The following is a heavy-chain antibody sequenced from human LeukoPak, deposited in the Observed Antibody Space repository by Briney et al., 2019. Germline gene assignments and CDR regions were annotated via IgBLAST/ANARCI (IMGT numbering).Heavy chain of an antibody. CDR3: AGLETYYYDSSGPY. CDR2: IYYSGST. V-gene: IGHV4-39*01. Sequence: SETLSLTCTVSGGSISSSSYYWGWIRQPPGKGLEWIGSIYYSGSTYYNPSLKSRVTISVDTSKNQFPLKLSSVTAADTAVYYCAGLETYYYDSSGPYWGQGTLVTVSS. J-gene: IGHJ4*02. CDR1: GGSISSSSYY. D-gene: IGHD3-22*01.